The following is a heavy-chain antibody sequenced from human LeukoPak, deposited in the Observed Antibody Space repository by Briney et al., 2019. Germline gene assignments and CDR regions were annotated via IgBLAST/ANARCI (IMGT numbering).Heavy chain of an antibody. Sequence: GGSLRLSCAASGFIFSDFSLNWVRQAPGKGLEWVSYIHSAGSISYTDSVKGRFTISRDNAKNSLYLQMNSLRDEDSAVYFCARDAAYAFDVWGQGTTVTVSS. CDR2: IHSAGSI. V-gene: IGHV3-48*02. CDR3: ARDAAYAFDV. D-gene: IGHD6-25*01. J-gene: IGHJ3*01. CDR1: GFIFSDFS.